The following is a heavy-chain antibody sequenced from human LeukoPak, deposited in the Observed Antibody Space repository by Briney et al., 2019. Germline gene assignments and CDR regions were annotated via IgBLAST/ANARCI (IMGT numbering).Heavy chain of an antibody. CDR3: ARESSYYYYGSGSYYTPYYYYYMDV. Sequence: SETLSLTCAVYGGSFSGYYWSWIRQPPGKGLEWIGEINHSGSTNYNPSLKSRVTISVDTSKNQFSLKLSSVTAADTAVYYCARESSYYYYGSGSYYTPYYYYYMDVWGKGTTVTVSS. J-gene: IGHJ6*03. CDR1: GGSFSGYY. CDR2: INHSGST. D-gene: IGHD3-10*01. V-gene: IGHV4-34*01.